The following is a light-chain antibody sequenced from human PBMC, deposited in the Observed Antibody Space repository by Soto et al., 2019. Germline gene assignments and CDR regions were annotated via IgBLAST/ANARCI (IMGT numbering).Light chain of an antibody. Sequence: DVQVTQSPSSLSASVGDRVSISCRTSQNINTYLNWYQQRPGTAPRVLIYAASTLRSGVPSRFTGSGSGTEFTLTITGLQSEDFATDFCQQRYSTPRTFGQGPKLEI. CDR1: QNINTY. CDR3: QQRYSTPRT. CDR2: AAS. J-gene: IGKJ1*01. V-gene: IGKV1-39*01.